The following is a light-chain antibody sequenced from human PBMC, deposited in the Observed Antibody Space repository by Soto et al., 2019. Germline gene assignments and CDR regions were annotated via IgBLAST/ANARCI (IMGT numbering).Light chain of an antibody. CDR1: SSDVGGYNY. V-gene: IGLV2-14*01. CDR2: DVS. J-gene: IGLJ3*02. Sequence: QSALTQPASVSGSPGQSITISCTGTSSDVGGYNYVSWYQQHPGKAPKLMIYDVSNRPSGVSNRFSGSKSGNTASLTISGLQAEDEADYYCSSHTRRTTQSVFAGGTQLTVL. CDR3: SSHTRRTTQSV.